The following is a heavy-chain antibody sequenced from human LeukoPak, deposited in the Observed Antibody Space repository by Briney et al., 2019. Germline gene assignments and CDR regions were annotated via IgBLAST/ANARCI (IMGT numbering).Heavy chain of an antibody. Sequence: GASVKVSCKTSGYTFTSYGISWVRQAPGQGLEWMGWISAYNGNTNYAQKLQGRVTMTTDTSTSTAYMELRSLRSDDTAVYYCARVVEDIAAAVNYFDYWGQGTLVTVS. CDR3: ARVVEDIAAAVNYFDY. V-gene: IGHV1-18*01. CDR2: ISAYNGNT. D-gene: IGHD6-13*01. J-gene: IGHJ4*02. CDR1: GYTFTSYG.